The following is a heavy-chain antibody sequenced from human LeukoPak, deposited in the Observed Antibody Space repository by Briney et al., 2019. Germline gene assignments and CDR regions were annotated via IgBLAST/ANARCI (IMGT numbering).Heavy chain of an antibody. CDR2: ISSSSYI. D-gene: IGHD4-17*01. Sequence: GGSLRLSCAASGFTFSSYSMNWVRQAPGKGLEWVSSISSSSYIYYADSVKGRFTISRDNAKNSLYLQMNSLRAEDTAVYYCAREGGVGDYGFDYWGQGTLVTVSS. CDR1: GFTFSSYS. J-gene: IGHJ4*02. CDR3: AREGGVGDYGFDY. V-gene: IGHV3-21*01.